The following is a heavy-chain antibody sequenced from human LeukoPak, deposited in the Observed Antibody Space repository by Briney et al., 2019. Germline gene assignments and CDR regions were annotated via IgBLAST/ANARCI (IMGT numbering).Heavy chain of an antibody. J-gene: IGHJ4*02. V-gene: IGHV3-21*01. Sequence: GGSLRLSCAAPGFTFSSYSMNWVRQAPGKGLEWVSSISSSSSYIYYADSVKGRFTTSRDNAKNSLYLQMNSLRAEDTAVYYCARVRGGDFDYWGQGTLVTVSS. CDR1: GFTFSSYS. CDR3: ARVRGGDFDY. CDR2: ISSSSSYI.